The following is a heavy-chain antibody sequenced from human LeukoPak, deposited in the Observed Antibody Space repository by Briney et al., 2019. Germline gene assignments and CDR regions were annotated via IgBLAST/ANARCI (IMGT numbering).Heavy chain of an antibody. Sequence: PSETLSLTCTVSGGSISSSSYYWGWIRQPPGKGLEWIGSIYYSGSTYYNPSLKSRVTISVDTSKNQFSLKLSSVTAADTAVYYCARHTPPGYSSSWYWATQNWFDPWGQGTLVTVPS. CDR3: ARHTPPGYSSSWYWATQNWFDP. V-gene: IGHV4-39*01. CDR2: IYYSGST. J-gene: IGHJ5*02. D-gene: IGHD6-13*01. CDR1: GGSISSSSYY.